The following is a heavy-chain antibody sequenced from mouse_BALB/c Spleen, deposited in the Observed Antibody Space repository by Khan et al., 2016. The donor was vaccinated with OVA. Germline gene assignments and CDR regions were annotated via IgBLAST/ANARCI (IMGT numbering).Heavy chain of an antibody. CDR1: GYTFTSYV. CDR2: IYPFNDDT. Sequence: VQLKQSSPELVKPGASVKMSCKASGYTFTSYVMHWVKQKPGQGLEWVGYIYPFNDDTKYNEKYKGKATLTSDKSSSTAYMVLSSLTSEDSAVYFWAKNYRSDVYFDYWGQGTTLTVSS. D-gene: IGHD2-14*01. J-gene: IGHJ2*01. CDR3: AKNYRSDVYFDY. V-gene: IGHV1S136*01.